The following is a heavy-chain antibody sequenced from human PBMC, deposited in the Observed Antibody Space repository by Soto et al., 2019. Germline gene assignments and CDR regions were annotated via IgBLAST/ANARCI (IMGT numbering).Heavy chain of an antibody. D-gene: IGHD2-8*01. CDR3: ARDMHAGFTRYFDS. V-gene: IGHV4-59*01. CDR2: RPYSGST. Sequence: PETLSLTCTVSGVSLTADHWSWVRQSPWKGREWSWHRPYSGSTNYNPSLQSRVAISVDRTKNQLSLKLTSMTAADTAVYYCARDMHAGFTRYFDSWGQGTRVTVAS. CDR1: GVSLTADH. J-gene: IGHJ4*03.